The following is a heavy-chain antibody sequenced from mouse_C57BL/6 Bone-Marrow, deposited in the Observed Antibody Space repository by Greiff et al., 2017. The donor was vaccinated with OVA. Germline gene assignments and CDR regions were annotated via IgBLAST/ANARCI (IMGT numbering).Heavy chain of an antibody. J-gene: IGHJ3*01. Sequence: QVQLQQPGAELVKPGASVKMSCKASGYTFTSYWITWVKQRPGQGLEWIGEIDPSDSYTNYNQKFKGKATLTVDTSSSTAYMQLSSLTSEDSAVYYCARGVTTVVAPFAYWGQGTLVTVSA. D-gene: IGHD1-1*01. CDR2: IDPSDSYT. CDR3: ARGVTTVVAPFAY. CDR1: GYTFTSYW. V-gene: IGHV1-69*02.